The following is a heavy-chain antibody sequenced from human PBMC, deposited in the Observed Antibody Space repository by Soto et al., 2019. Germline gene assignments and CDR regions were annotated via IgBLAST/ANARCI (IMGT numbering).Heavy chain of an antibody. Sequence: GSLRLSCAASGFTFSSYAMHWVRQAPGKGLEWVAVISYDGSNKYYADSVKGRITISRDNSKNTLYLQMNSLRAEDTAVYYCARDRIVGSYPYYYYGMDVWGQGTTVTVSS. CDR3: ARDRIVGSYPYYYYGMDV. CDR2: ISYDGSNK. J-gene: IGHJ6*02. V-gene: IGHV3-30-3*01. D-gene: IGHD3-16*02. CDR1: GFTFSSYA.